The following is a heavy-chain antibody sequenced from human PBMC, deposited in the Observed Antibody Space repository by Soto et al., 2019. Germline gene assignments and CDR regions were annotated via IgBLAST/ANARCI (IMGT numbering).Heavy chain of an antibody. J-gene: IGHJ6*02. D-gene: IGHD2-2*01. V-gene: IGHV4-59*01. Sequence: SETLSLTCTVSGGSISSYYRSWIRQPPGKGLEWIGYIYYSGSTNYNPSLKSRVTISVDTSKNQFSLKLSSVTAADTAVYYCARDRGYCSSTSCSIKGDYCGMDVWGQGTTVTVSS. CDR1: GGSISSYY. CDR3: ARDRGYCSSTSCSIKGDYCGMDV. CDR2: IYYSGST.